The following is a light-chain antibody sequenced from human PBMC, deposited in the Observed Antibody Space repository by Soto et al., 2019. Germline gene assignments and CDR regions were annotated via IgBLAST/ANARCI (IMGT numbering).Light chain of an antibody. CDR2: AAS. V-gene: IGKV3-11*01. J-gene: IGKJ2*01. Sequence: EIVLTQSPATLSLSPGERATLSCRASQSVSSYFAWYQQKPGQAPRLLIYAASNRATGIPARFSGSGSGTDFTLTIDGLEPDDVAVYYCQRRSNRYTFGQGTKLEIK. CDR3: QRRSNRYT. CDR1: QSVSSY.